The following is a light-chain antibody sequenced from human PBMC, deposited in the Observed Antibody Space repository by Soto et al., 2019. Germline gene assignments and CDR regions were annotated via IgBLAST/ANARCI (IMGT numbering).Light chain of an antibody. Sequence: IQLTQSPSSLSASVGDRVTITCRASQGISSYLAWYQQKPGKAPKLLIYAASTLQSGVPSRFSGSGSGTAVTLTISSVQPEDFATYYCQQLNSLWTFGQGTKVEIK. V-gene: IGKV1-9*01. CDR1: QGISSY. CDR3: QQLNSLWT. CDR2: AAS. J-gene: IGKJ1*01.